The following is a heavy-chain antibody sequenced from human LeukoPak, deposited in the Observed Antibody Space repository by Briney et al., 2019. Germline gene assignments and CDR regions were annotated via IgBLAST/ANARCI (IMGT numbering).Heavy chain of an antibody. CDR2: IYYSGST. D-gene: IGHD6-19*01. J-gene: IGHJ4*02. Sequence: SETLSLTCTVSGGSISSSGYYWGWIRQPPGKGLEWIGSIYYSGSTYYNPSLKSRVTISVDTSKNQFSLKLSSVTAADTAVYYCARDGLDSSGWSTVGYWGQGTLVTVSS. CDR3: ARDGLDSSGWSTVGY. V-gene: IGHV4-39*07. CDR1: GGSISSSGYY.